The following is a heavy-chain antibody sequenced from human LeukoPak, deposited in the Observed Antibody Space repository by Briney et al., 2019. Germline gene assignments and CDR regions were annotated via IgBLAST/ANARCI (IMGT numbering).Heavy chain of an antibody. CDR1: GFTFRNYW. V-gene: IGHV3-74*01. CDR3: ARVHSST. CDR2: INSDGSTT. J-gene: IGHJ5*02. D-gene: IGHD6-13*01. Sequence: PGGSLRLSCAASGFTFRNYWMHWVRQAPGKGLVWVSRINSDGSTTNYADSVKGRFTISRDNAKNSLYLQMNSLRAEDTAVYYCARVHSSTWGQGTLVTVSS.